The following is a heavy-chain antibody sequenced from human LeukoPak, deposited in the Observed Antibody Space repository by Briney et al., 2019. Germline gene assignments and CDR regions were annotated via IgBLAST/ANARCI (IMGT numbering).Heavy chain of an antibody. V-gene: IGHV5-51*01. CDR1: GYSFTNYW. CDR2: IYPGDSDT. J-gene: IGHJ5*02. D-gene: IGHD2-15*01. Sequence: GESLKISCKGSGYSFTNYWIGWVRQMPGKGLEWMGIIYPGDSDTRYSPSFQGQVTISADKSISTAYLQWSSLKASDTAMYYCARDAVSGGGFNWFDPWGQGTLVTVSS. CDR3: ARDAVSGGGFNWFDP.